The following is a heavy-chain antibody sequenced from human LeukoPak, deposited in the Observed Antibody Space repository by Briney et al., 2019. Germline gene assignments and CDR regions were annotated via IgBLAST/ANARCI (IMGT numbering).Heavy chain of an antibody. Sequence: ASVKVSCKASGYTFTSYYMHWVRQAPGQGLEWMGIINPSGGSTSYAQKFQGRVTMTRDTSTSTVYMELSSLRSEDTAVYYCASSGYDFWSGYRQGGSSSSEEGRGSWNYYYMDVWGKGTTVTVSS. V-gene: IGHV1-46*01. CDR1: GYTFTSYY. CDR2: INPSGGST. J-gene: IGHJ6*03. D-gene: IGHD3-3*01. CDR3: ASSGYDFWSGYRQGGSSSSEEGRGSWNYYYMDV.